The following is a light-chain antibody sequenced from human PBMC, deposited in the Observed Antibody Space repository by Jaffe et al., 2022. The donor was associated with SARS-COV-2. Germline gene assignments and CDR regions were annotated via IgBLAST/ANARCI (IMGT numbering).Light chain of an antibody. Sequence: QSALTQPRSVSGSPGQSVTISCTGTSSDVDNYKYVSWYQHHPGKVPKLMIYDVSERPSGVPDRFSGSKSGNTASLIISGLQVEDEADYYCCSYAGTYSLVFGGGTKLTVL. CDR3: CSYAGTYSLV. V-gene: IGLV2-11*01. CDR2: DVS. CDR1: SSDVDNYKY. J-gene: IGLJ2*01.